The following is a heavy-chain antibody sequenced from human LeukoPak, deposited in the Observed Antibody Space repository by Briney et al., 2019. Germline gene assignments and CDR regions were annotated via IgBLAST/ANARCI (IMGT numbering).Heavy chain of an antibody. J-gene: IGHJ4*02. CDR3: AKSSGSSRSFDY. Sequence: GGSLRLSCAASGFTFSGYPIHWVRQAPGKGLEWVAVISYDGSNKYYADSVKGRFTISRDNSKNTLYLQMNSLRAEDTAVYYCAKSSGSSRSFDYWGQGTLVTVSS. V-gene: IGHV3-30-3*02. D-gene: IGHD6-13*01. CDR2: ISYDGSNK. CDR1: GFTFSGYP.